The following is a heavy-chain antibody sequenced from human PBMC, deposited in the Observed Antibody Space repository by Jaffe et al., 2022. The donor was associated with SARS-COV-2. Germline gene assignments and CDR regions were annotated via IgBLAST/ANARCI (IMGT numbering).Heavy chain of an antibody. D-gene: IGHD3-10*01. J-gene: IGHJ6*03. CDR1: GGSFSGYY. Sequence: QVQLQQWGAGLLKPSETLSLTCAVYGGSFSGYYWSWIRQPPGKGLEWIGEINHSGSTNYNPSLKSRVTISVDTSKNQFSLKLSSVTAADTAVYYCAREVAPYYYGSGSYYSCYMDVWGKGTTVTVSS. CDR3: AREVAPYYYGSGSYYSCYMDV. CDR2: INHSGST. V-gene: IGHV4-34*01.